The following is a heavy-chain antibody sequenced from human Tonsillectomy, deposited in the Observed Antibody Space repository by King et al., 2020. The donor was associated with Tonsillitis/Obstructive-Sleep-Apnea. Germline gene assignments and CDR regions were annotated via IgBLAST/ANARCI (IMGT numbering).Heavy chain of an antibody. CDR1: GGSISSGGYY. Sequence: VQLQESGPGLVKPSQTLSLTCTVSGGSISSGGYYWRWIRQHPGKGLEWIGYIYYSGSTYYNPSLKSRVTISVDTSKNQFSLKLSSVTAADTAVYYCAASRIAAAKIFDPWGQGTLVTVSS. CDR2: IYYSGST. J-gene: IGHJ5*02. CDR3: AASRIAAAKIFDP. D-gene: IGHD6-13*01. V-gene: IGHV4-31*03.